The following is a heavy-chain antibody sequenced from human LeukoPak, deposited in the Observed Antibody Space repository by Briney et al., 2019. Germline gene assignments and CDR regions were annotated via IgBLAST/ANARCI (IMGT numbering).Heavy chain of an antibody. CDR3: ARGYCGGDCPLYYFDY. CDR1: GYTFTGYY. J-gene: IGHJ4*02. Sequence: ASVKVSCEASGYTFTGYYMHWVRQAPGQGLEWMGWINPDSGGTNYAQKFQGRVTMTRDTSISTSYMELSGLRSDDTAIYYCARGYCGGDCPLYYFDYWGQGTLVTVSS. CDR2: INPDSGGT. D-gene: IGHD2-21*02. V-gene: IGHV1-2*02.